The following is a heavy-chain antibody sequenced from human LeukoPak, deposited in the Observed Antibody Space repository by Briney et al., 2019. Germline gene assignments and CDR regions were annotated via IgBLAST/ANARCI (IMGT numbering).Heavy chain of an antibody. CDR1: GFTFSSYG. Sequence: PGGSLRLSCAASGFTFSSYGMSWVRQAPGKGLEWVSGINWNGGSTGYADSVKGRFTISRDNAKNSLYLQMNSLRAEDTALYYCARDRRSTSQQLVFFWYYYGMDVWGQGTTVTVSS. CDR3: ARDRRSTSQQLVFFWYYYGMDV. V-gene: IGHV3-20*04. J-gene: IGHJ6*02. D-gene: IGHD6-13*01. CDR2: INWNGGST.